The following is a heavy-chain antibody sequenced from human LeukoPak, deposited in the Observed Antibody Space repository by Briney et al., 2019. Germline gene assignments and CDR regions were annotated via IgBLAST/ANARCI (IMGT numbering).Heavy chain of an antibody. CDR1: GYTFTGYA. Sequence: ASVKVSCKASGYTFTGYAVQWVRQAPGQRLEWMGWINAGNGDTKYSQKFQGRVTITRDTSASTAYMELSSLRSEDTAVYYCARVGVAYCGGDCYWVDYWGQGTLVTVSS. CDR2: INAGNGDT. J-gene: IGHJ4*02. V-gene: IGHV1-3*01. CDR3: ARVGVAYCGGDCYWVDY. D-gene: IGHD2-21*02.